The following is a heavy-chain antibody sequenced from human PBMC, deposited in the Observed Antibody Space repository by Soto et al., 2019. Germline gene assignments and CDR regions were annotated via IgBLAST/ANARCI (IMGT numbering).Heavy chain of an antibody. J-gene: IGHJ4*02. CDR1: GGSISSSSYY. Sequence: QLQLQESGPGLVKPSETLSLTCTVSGGSISSSSYYWGWIRQPPGKGLEWIGSIYYSGSTYYNPSLKSRVTISVDTSQNQCSLKLSSVSAADTAVYYCARRCTNGVCYATYFHYWGQGTLVTVSS. D-gene: IGHD2-8*01. CDR3: ARRCTNGVCYATYFHY. V-gene: IGHV4-39*01. CDR2: IYYSGST.